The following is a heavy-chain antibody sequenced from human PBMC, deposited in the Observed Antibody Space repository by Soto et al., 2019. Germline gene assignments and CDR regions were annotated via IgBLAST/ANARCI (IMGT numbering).Heavy chain of an antibody. V-gene: IGHV3-48*02. CDR3: ARPQSYYDFWGGVSYGMDV. CDR1: GFTFSSYI. Sequence: GGSLRLSCAASGFTFSSYIMNWVRQAPGKGLEWVSYISSNSRTIYYAHSVKGRFTISRDNAKNSLYLQMNSLRDEDTAVYYCARPQSYYDFWGGVSYGMDVWGQGTPVTVS. J-gene: IGHJ6*02. CDR2: ISSNSRTI. D-gene: IGHD3-3*01.